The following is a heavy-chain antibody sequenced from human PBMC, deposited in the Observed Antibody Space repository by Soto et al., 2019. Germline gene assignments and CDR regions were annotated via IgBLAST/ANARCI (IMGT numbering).Heavy chain of an antibody. CDR2: ISGSGGST. D-gene: IGHD6-13*01. CDR3: AKVRRGSPNQKYSSRWYYSDY. J-gene: IGHJ4*02. CDR1: GFTFSSYA. V-gene: IGHV3-23*01. Sequence: QPGGSLRLACAASGFTFSSYAMSWVRQAPGKGLEWVSAISGSGGSTYYADSVKGRFTISRDNSKNTLYLQMNSLRAEDTAVYYCAKVRRGSPNQKYSSRWYYSDYWGQGTLVTVS.